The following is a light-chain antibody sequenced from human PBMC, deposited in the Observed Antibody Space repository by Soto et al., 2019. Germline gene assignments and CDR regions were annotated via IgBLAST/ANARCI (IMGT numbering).Light chain of an antibody. Sequence: DIQMTQSPSSLSASVGDRVTITCRASQAISNYLNWYQQKRGKAPALLIYEASQLATGVPSRFSGSGSGTDFTYAINSLQPEDIGTYYCQQYDNVPLTFGGGTKVEIK. V-gene: IGKV1-33*01. J-gene: IGKJ4*01. CDR1: QAISNY. CDR3: QQYDNVPLT. CDR2: EAS.